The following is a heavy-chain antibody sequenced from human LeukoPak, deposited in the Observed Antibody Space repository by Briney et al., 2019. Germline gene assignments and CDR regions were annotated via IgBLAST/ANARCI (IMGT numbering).Heavy chain of an antibody. CDR3: GKVGGNTNS. CDR2: IHNSRGT. Sequence: PSETLSLTCTVSGASITSDIFYWNWIRQSPGKGLEWIGAIHNSRGTSYNPSLESRLTISVDPFENKFFLKMTSVTDADTATYYCGKVGGNTNSWGQGTLVTVSS. CDR1: GASITSDIFY. J-gene: IGHJ4*02. D-gene: IGHD4-23*01. V-gene: IGHV4-30-4*01.